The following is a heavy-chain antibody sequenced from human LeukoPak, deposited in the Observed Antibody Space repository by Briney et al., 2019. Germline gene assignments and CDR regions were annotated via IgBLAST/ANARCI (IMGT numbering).Heavy chain of an antibody. CDR2: INHSGST. CDR1: GGSFSGYY. CDR3: ARYRAGTIYI. J-gene: IGHJ3*02. V-gene: IGHV4-34*01. Sequence: SETLSLTCAVYGGSFSGYYWSWIRQPPGKGLEWIGEINHSGSTNSNPSLKSRVTISVDTSKNQFSLKLSSVAAADTAVNYCARYRAGTIYIWGQGTMGTVSS. D-gene: IGHD6-13*01.